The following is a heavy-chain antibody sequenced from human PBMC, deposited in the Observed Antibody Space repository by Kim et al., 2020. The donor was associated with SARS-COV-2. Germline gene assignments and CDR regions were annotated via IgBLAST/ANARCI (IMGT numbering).Heavy chain of an antibody. CDR2: INSNTGDP. CDR1: GYTFSFYT. D-gene: IGHD2-8*01. Sequence: ASVKVSCKTSGYTFSFYTINWVRQAPGQGPEWMGWINSNTGDPTYAQGFTGRFVFSLDTSISTAYLQISSLKADDTAVYYCARGPTKTLSGTTWYYFDYWGQGTLVTPSS. V-gene: IGHV7-4-1*02. CDR3: ARGPTKTLSGTTWYYFDY. J-gene: IGHJ4*02.